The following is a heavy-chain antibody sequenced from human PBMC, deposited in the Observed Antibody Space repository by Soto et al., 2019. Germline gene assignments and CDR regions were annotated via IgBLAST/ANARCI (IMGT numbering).Heavy chain of an antibody. CDR1: GFTFSSYA. CDR3: AKDPEVVVTAPDY. CDR2: ISGSGGST. Sequence: GGSLRLSCAASGFTFSSYAMNWVRQAPGKGLEWVSAISGSGGSTYYVDSVKGRFTISRDNSRNTLYLQMNSLRAEDTAVYYCAKDPEVVVTAPDYWGQGTLVTVSS. V-gene: IGHV3-23*01. D-gene: IGHD2-21*02. J-gene: IGHJ4*02.